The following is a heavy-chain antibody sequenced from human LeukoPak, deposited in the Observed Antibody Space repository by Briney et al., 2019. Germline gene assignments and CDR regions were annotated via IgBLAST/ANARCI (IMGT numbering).Heavy chain of an antibody. CDR2: IYWDDNK. CDR1: GFSLSASGVG. D-gene: IGHD3-10*01. V-gene: IGHV2-5*02. J-gene: IGHJ5*02. Sequence: SGPTLVKPTQTLTLTCTFSGFSLSASGVGVGWIRQPPGKALEFLALIYWDDNKRYRPSLKSRLTITKDTSKNQVVLTMTNMDPVDTGTYYCAYHPPPEYGSGSPFDPWGQGTLVTVSS. CDR3: AYHPPPEYGSGSPFDP.